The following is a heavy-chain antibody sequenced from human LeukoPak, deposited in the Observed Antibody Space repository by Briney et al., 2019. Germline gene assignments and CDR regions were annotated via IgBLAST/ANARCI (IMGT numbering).Heavy chain of an antibody. CDR3: AKEGTGIHFDY. CDR2: ISYDGSNK. J-gene: IGHJ4*02. D-gene: IGHD1-1*01. Sequence: GGSLRLSCATSGFTFSSYTMNWVRQAPGKGLEWVAVISYDGSNKYYADSVKGRFTISRDNSKNTLYLQMNSLRAEDTAVYYCAKEGTGIHFDYWGQGTLVTVSS. V-gene: IGHV3-30*18. CDR1: GFTFSSYT.